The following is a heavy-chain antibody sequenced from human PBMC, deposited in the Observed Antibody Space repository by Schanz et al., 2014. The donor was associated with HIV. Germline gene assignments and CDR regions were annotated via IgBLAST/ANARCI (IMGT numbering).Heavy chain of an antibody. V-gene: IGHV3-23*04. CDR1: GFSFSSYG. J-gene: IGHJ1*01. CDR2: ISGGGGST. Sequence: AQLVESGGGVVQPGRSLRLSCAASGFSFSSYGMHWVRQAPGKGLEWVSGISGGGGSTYYTDSVKGRFTISRDNSKNTLYLQMNSLRAEDTAVYYCAKDTTAAGRGYFQHWGQGTLVTVSS. D-gene: IGHD6-13*01. CDR3: AKDTTAAGRGYFQH.